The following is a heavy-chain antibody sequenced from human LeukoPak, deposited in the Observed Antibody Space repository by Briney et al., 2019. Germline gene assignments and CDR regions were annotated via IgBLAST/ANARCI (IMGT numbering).Heavy chain of an antibody. Sequence: PSETLSLTCTVSGGSISSGGYYWSWIRQHPGKGLEWIGYIYYSGSTYYSPSLKSRVTISVDTSKNQFSLKLSSVTAADTAVYYCAKVDSSERSGIWTAFDVWGRGTMVTVSS. D-gene: IGHD3-3*01. V-gene: IGHV4-31*03. CDR2: IYYSGST. CDR1: GGSISSGGYY. J-gene: IGHJ3*01. CDR3: AKVDSSERSGIWTAFDV.